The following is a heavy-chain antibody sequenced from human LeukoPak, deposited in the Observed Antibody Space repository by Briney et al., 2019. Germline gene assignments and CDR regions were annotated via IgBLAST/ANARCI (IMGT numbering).Heavy chain of an antibody. CDR2: IYYSGST. CDR3: ARQYDILTGFDY. CDR1: GGSISSYY. V-gene: IGHV4-59*08. D-gene: IGHD3-9*01. J-gene: IGHJ4*02. Sequence: SETLSLTCTVSGGSISSYYWSWIRQPPGKGLEWIGYIYYSGSTNYNPSLKSRVTISVDTSKNQLSLKLSSVTAADTAVCYCARQYDILTGFDYWGQGTLVTVSS.